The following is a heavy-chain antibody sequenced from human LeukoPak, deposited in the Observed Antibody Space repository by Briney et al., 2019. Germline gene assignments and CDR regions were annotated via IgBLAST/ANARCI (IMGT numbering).Heavy chain of an antibody. Sequence: SQTLSLTCTVSGGSISIGGYYWSWIRQHPGKGLEWIGYIYYSGSTYYNPSLESRVTMSVDTSKNQFSLKLSSVTAADTAVYYCARARRYYYDSRGMDVWGQGTTVTVSS. CDR1: GGSISIGGYY. CDR2: IYYSGST. CDR3: ARARRYYYDSRGMDV. J-gene: IGHJ6*02. D-gene: IGHD3-22*01. V-gene: IGHV4-31*03.